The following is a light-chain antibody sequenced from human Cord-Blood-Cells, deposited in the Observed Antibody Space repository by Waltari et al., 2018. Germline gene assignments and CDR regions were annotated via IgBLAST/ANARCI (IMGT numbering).Light chain of an antibody. V-gene: IGLV2-23*01. CDR2: EGS. CDR1: SRDVGGYNL. J-gene: IGLJ2*01. Sequence: QSALTQPASVSGSPGQSITISCTGTSRDVGGYNLVPWYQQHPGKAPKLMIYEGSNRPSGVSNRFSGSKSGNTASLTISGLQAEDEADYYCCSYAGSSYVVVGGGTKLTVL. CDR3: CSYAGSSYVV.